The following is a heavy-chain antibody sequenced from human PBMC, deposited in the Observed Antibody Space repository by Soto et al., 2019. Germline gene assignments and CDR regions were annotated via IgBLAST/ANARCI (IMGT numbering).Heavy chain of an antibody. CDR3: TTGPEGWELLDDAFDI. CDR1: GDSVTSGNYY. J-gene: IGHJ3*02. Sequence: PSETLSLTCTVSGDSVTSGNYYWTWIRQPPGKGLEWVGHIYYSGSTNYSPSLKSRVTISLNTPNNQFSLKVTSVTAADTAVYYCTTGPEGWELLDDAFDIWGQGTMVTVSS. D-gene: IGHD1-26*01. V-gene: IGHV4-61*01. CDR2: IYYSGST.